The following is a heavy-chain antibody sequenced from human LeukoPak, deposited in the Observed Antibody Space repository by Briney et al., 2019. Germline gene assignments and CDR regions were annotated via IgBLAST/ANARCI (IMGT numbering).Heavy chain of an antibody. D-gene: IGHD3-10*01. J-gene: IGHJ4*02. CDR1: GGSISTSNYY. V-gene: IGHV4-39*07. Sequence: PSETLSLTCTVSGGSISTSNYYWGWIRQPPGKGLEWIGNIFYSGSTYYGPSLKSRLTISLDTSRNQFSLKLNSVTAADTAVYYCARPRLLYGSGPILVWGQGNLVTVSS. CDR3: ARPRLLYGSGPILV. CDR2: IFYSGST.